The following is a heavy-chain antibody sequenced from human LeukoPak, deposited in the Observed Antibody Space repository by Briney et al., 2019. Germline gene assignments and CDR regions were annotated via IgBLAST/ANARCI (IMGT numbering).Heavy chain of an antibody. V-gene: IGHV5-51*01. CDR2: IYPGDSET. D-gene: IGHD1-26*01. J-gene: IGHJ4*02. CDR1: GYSFTSYW. Sequence: GESLKISCKGSGYSFTSYWIGWVRQMPGTGLEWMGIIYPGDSETIYSPSFQGQVAFSSDKSISTAYLQWSSLKASDTAMYYCARLVGGSFSSVDYWGQGTLVTVSS. CDR3: ARLVGGSFSSVDY.